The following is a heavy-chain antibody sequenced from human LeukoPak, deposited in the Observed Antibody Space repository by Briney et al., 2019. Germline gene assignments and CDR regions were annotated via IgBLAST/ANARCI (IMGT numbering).Heavy chain of an antibody. D-gene: IGHD4-23*01. CDR3: ARAPSYGGNHFDY. Sequence: GGSLRLSCAASGFTFSSYEMNWVRQAPGEGLEWVSYISSSGSTIYYADSVKGRFTISRDNAKNSLYLQMNSLRAEDTAVYYCARAPSYGGNHFDYWGQGTLVTVSS. J-gene: IGHJ4*02. V-gene: IGHV3-48*03. CDR2: ISSSGSTI. CDR1: GFTFSSYE.